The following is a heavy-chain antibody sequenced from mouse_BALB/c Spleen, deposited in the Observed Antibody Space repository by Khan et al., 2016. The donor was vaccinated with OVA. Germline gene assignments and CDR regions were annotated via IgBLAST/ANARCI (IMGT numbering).Heavy chain of an antibody. D-gene: IGHD1-1*01. J-gene: IGHJ2*02. CDR1: GYSITSNYA. Sequence: EVQLVESGPGLVKPSQSLSLTCTVTGYSITSNYAWNWIRQPPGNQLEWMGFISYSGSTSYNPTLKSRIFITRDTSKNQFFLQLKSLTTEDTTTYYGARGNYYRYYFDYWGQGTSLTVSS. V-gene: IGHV3-2*02. CDR3: ARGNYYRYYFDY. CDR2: ISYSGST.